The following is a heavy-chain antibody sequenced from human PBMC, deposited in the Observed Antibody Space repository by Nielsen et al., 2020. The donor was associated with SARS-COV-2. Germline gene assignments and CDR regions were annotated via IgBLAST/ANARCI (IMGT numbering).Heavy chain of an antibody. V-gene: IGHV2-70*11. CDR3: ARTSFYYDTSGYYKRIGFDY. D-gene: IGHD3-22*01. Sequence: WIRQPPGKALEWLARIDWDDDEYHSTSLKTRLTISKDTSKNQVVLTLTNVDPVDTATYSCARTSFYYDTSGYYKRIGFDYWGQGTLVTVSS. J-gene: IGHJ4*02. CDR2: IDWDDDE.